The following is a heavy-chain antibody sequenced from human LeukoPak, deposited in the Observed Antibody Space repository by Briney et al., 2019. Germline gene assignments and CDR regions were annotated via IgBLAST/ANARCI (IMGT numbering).Heavy chain of an antibody. CDR1: GYTLTELS. J-gene: IGHJ6*03. Sequence: APVKVSCKVSGYTLTELSMHLVRQAPGKGLEWMGGFDPEDGETIYAQKFQGRVPITEDTSTDTASMELSSLRSEDTAVYYCATAVRPSSGRLFYYYYYYMDVWGKGTTVTVSS. CDR2: FDPEDGET. D-gene: IGHD3-22*01. CDR3: ATAVRPSSGRLFYYYYYYMDV. V-gene: IGHV1-24*01.